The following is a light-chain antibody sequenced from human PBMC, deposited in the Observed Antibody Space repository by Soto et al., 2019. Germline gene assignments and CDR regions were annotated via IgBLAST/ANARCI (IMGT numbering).Light chain of an antibody. V-gene: IGKV4-1*01. CDR2: WAS. CDR3: QQYYTGIA. CDR1: QSVLYSSNNKNY. Sequence: DIVMTQSPDSLAVSLGERATINCKSSQSVLYSSNNKNYLAWYQQKPGQPPKLLIYWASTRESGVPDRFSGSGSWTDFTLTISSLRAEDLAVYYCQQYYTGIAFGQGTRLEIK. J-gene: IGKJ5*01.